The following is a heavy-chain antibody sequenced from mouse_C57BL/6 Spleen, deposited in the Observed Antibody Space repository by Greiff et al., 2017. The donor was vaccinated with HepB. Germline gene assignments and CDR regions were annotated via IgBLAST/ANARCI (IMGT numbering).Heavy chain of an antibody. J-gene: IGHJ4*01. CDR1: GYAFSSSW. Sequence: VQRVESGPELVKPGASVKISCKASGYAFSSSWMNWVKQRPGKGLEWIGRIYPGDGDTNYNGKFKGKATLTADKSSSTAYMQLSSLTSEDSAVYFCARETELGRFAMDYWGQGTSLTVSS. D-gene: IGHD4-1*01. V-gene: IGHV1-82*01. CDR3: ARETELGRFAMDY. CDR2: IYPGDGDT.